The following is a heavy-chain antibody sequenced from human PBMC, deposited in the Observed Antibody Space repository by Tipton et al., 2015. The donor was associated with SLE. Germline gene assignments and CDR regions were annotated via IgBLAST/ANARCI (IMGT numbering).Heavy chain of an antibody. CDR2: ISYSGST. Sequence: TLSLTCTVSGGSISNYFWTWIRQSPGKGLEWIGYISYSGSTNYNPSLKSRVTISVDTSKNQFSLKVSSVTAADTAVYYCAGMAGGGAYYYYGMDVWGQGTTVTVSS. CDR1: GGSISNYF. J-gene: IGHJ6*02. V-gene: IGHV4-59*08. D-gene: IGHD2-21*01. CDR3: AGMAGGGAYYYYGMDV.